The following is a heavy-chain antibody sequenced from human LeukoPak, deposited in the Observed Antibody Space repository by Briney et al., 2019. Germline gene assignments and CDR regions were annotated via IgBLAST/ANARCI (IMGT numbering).Heavy chain of an antibody. D-gene: IGHD6-13*01. V-gene: IGHV4-39*07. CDR3: ARLVGSSWYKGYYGMDV. CDR2: IYYSGST. CDR1: GGSISSSSYC. Sequence: SETLSLTCTVSGGSISSSSYCWGWIRQLPGKGLEWIGSIYYSGSTYYNPSLKSRVTISVDTSKNQFSLKLSSVTAADTAVYYCARLVGSSWYKGYYGMDVWGQGTTVTVSS. J-gene: IGHJ6*02.